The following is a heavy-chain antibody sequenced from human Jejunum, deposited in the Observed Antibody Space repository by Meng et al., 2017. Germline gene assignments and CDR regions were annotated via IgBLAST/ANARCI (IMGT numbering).Heavy chain of an antibody. CDR1: CGSISSSGNY. D-gene: IGHD5-12*01. Sequence: QLQLRESGPGLVKHPGTLSLTCTVSCGSISSSGNYRGGIRQPPGQGLEWIGTVSYTGSPYYSPSLKSRVTISADTSRNTFSLKLSTVTADDTAVYYCARLQLRGPVKVDDWGQGTLVTVSS. CDR3: ARLQLRGPVKVDD. CDR2: VSYTGSP. J-gene: IGHJ4*02. V-gene: IGHV4-39*01.